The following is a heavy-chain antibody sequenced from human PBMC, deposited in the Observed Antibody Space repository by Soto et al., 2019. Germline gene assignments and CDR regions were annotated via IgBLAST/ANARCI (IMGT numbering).Heavy chain of an antibody. CDR1: GYSFTSYW. D-gene: IGHD3-9*01. J-gene: IGHJ5*02. CDR3: ARHLYDILTGYHNWFDP. Sequence: PGESLKISSKGSGYSFTSYWVSWVRQMPGKGLEWMGRIDPSDSYTNYSPSFQGHVTISADKSISTAYLQWSSLKASDTAMYYCARHLYDILTGYHNWFDPWGQGTLVTVSS. CDR2: IDPSDSYT. V-gene: IGHV5-10-1*01.